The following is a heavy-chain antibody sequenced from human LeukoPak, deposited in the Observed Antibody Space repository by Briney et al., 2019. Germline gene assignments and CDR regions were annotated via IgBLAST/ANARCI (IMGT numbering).Heavy chain of an antibody. D-gene: IGHD3-16*01. CDR1: GFTFSSFA. Sequence: PGGSLRLSCAASGFTFSSFAMNWVRQTPGKGLEWVSVIDGSGDYISYADSVKGRFTISRDNSKNTVYLQMNSLRAEDTAVYYCAKKWVFGTSRGNHFDYWGQGTLVTVSS. CDR2: IDGSGDYI. J-gene: IGHJ4*02. V-gene: IGHV3-23*01. CDR3: AKKWVFGTSRGNHFDY.